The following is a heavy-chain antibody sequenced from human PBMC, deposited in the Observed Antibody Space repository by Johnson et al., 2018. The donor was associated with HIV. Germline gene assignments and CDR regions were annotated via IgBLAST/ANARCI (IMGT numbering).Heavy chain of an antibody. CDR2: VYSGGST. D-gene: IGHD2-8*01. J-gene: IGHJ3*02. CDR3: LIRDAFDI. V-gene: IGHV3-66*01. CDR1: GFTVSSNY. Sequence: VQLVESGGGLVQPGGSLRLSCAASGFTVSSNYMSWVRQAPGKGLESVSVVYSGGSTYYADSVKGRFTISRDNSKNTLYLQMNSLRAEDTAVYYCLIRDAFDIWGQGTMVTVSS.